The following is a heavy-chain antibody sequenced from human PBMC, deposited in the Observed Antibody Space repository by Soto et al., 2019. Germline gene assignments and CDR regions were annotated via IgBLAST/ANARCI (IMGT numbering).Heavy chain of an antibody. V-gene: IGHV3-7*03. CDR3: ARGPYYDFWSGSIGDYYYGMDV. D-gene: IGHD3-3*01. J-gene: IGHJ6*02. Sequence: GGSLRLSCAASGFTFISYWMSWVRQASGKGLELVANIKQDGSEKYYVDSVKGRFTISRDNAKNSLYLQMNSLRAEDTAVYYCARGPYYDFWSGSIGDYYYGMDVWGQGTTVTVSS. CDR2: IKQDGSEK. CDR1: GFTFISYW.